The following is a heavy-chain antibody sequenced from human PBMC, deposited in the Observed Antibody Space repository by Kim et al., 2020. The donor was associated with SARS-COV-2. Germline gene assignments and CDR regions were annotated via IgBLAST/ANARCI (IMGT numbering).Heavy chain of an antibody. CDR1: GSSISDYY. D-gene: IGHD6-19*01. J-gene: IGHJ4*02. CDR2: IYSEHT. CDR3: ARIAPGWYTVN. Sequence: SETLSLTCTVSGSSISDYYWSWIRQPPGAGLECIGYIYSEHTNYSHALKSRATISIDTPRNQVSLILRAVTAADTAIYFCARIAPGWYTVNLGQGTLLTVSS. V-gene: IGHV4-59*13.